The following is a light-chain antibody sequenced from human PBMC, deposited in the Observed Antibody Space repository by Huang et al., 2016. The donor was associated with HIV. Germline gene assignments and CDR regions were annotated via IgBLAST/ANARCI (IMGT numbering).Light chain of an antibody. Sequence: DIQMTQSPSSLSASVGDTVIMTCRASHNINTNLNWYQQRPGKAPKRLIFIAAYLASGVPSRFSGSGSGTDFTLTITGLQPEDLATYFCQQSHTTPWTFGQGSRVEIK. V-gene: IGKV1-39*01. J-gene: IGKJ1*01. CDR3: QQSHTTPWT. CDR1: HNINTN. CDR2: IAA.